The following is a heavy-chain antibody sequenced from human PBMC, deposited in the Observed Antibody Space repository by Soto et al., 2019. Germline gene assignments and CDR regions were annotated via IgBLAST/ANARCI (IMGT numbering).Heavy chain of an antibody. V-gene: IGHV3-30-3*01. CDR2: ISYDGSNK. Sequence: GGSLRLSCAASGFTFSSYAMHWVRQAPGKGLEWVAVISYDGSNKYYADSVKGRLTISRDNSKNTVWLQMNSLRAEDTAVYYCAKETESFDYWGQGTLVTVSS. CDR1: GFTFSSYA. CDR3: AKETESFDY. J-gene: IGHJ4*02.